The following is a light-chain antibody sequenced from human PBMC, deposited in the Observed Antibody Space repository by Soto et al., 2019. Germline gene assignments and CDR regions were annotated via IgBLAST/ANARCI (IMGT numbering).Light chain of an antibody. V-gene: IGKV3-15*01. J-gene: IGKJ4*01. CDR3: QQYTNWPLT. CDR1: QSVSSN. Sequence: EIVLTQSPATLSVSLGDSATLSCRASQSVSSNLAWYQQKPGQAPRLLIYVASTRATGIPARFSGSGSGTEFTLTISSLQSEDSAVYYCQQYTNWPLTFGGGTKVDIK. CDR2: VAS.